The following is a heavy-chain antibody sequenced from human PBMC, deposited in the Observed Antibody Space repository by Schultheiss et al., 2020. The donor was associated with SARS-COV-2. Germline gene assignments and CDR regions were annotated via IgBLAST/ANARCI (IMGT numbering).Heavy chain of an antibody. J-gene: IGHJ6*02. CDR2: IYHSGST. CDR1: GGSISSGGYS. CDR3: ARGPTDGMDV. V-gene: IGHV4-30-2*03. Sequence: SETLSLTCAVSGGSISSGGYSWSWIRQPPGKGLEWIGSIYHSGSTYYNPSLKSRVTISVDTSKNQFSLKLSSVTAADTAVYYCARGPTDGMDVWGQGTTVTVSS.